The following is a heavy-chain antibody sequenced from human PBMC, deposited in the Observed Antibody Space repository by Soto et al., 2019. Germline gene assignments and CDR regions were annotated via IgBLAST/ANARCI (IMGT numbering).Heavy chain of an antibody. CDR2: IRSKASDGTT. Sequence: GGSLRLSCTASGFTFGDYAMSWFRQAPGKGLEWVSFIRSKASDGTTEYAASVKGRFTISRDDSKSIAYLQMNSLKTEDTAVYYCARETYGDYVGYFDPWGQGILVTVSS. CDR1: GFTFGDYA. J-gene: IGHJ4*02. V-gene: IGHV3-49*03. D-gene: IGHD4-17*01. CDR3: ARETYGDYVGYFDP.